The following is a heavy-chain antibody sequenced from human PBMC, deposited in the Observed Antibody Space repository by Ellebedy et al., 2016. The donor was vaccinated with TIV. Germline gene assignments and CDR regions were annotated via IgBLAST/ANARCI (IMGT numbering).Heavy chain of an antibody. CDR1: GYRFTDYW. D-gene: IGHD3-10*01. Sequence: PGGSLRLSCKGSGYRFTDYWIGWVRQMPGKGLEWMGIIYPDDSDIRYSPSFQGQVTLSVDKSINTAYLQWSSLKASDTAMYYCARSNRGHYYGSGSYYLGAAMDVWGQGTAVTVSS. J-gene: IGHJ6*02. V-gene: IGHV5-51*01. CDR3: ARSNRGHYYGSGSYYLGAAMDV. CDR2: IYPDDSDI.